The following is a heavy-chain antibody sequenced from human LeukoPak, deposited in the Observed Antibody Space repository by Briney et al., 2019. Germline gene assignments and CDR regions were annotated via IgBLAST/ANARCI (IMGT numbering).Heavy chain of an antibody. CDR3: ARPYSSSWYGGTFYFDY. CDR1: GYNFTNSW. Sequence: GESLKVSCKGSGYNFTNSWIGWVRQMPGKGLEWMGIIYPGDSDARYNPSFQGQVTISADKSISTAYLQWSSLRASDTAMYYCARPYSSSWYGGTFYFDYWGQGTLVTVSS. D-gene: IGHD6-13*01. J-gene: IGHJ4*02. CDR2: IYPGDSDA. V-gene: IGHV5-51*01.